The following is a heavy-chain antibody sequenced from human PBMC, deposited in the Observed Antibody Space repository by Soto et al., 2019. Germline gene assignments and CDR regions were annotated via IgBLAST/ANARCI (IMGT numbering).Heavy chain of an antibody. CDR2: IYYSGST. CDR3: VRDRRIWFDP. CDR1: GVSVSSAGYY. D-gene: IGHD2-15*01. Sequence: QVQLQESGPGLVKPSQTLSLTCTVSGVSVSSAGYYWTWIRQLPGKGLEWIGYIYYSGSTYYNPSLKSRVTISLDTSKNQFSLQLGSVTAADTAVYYCVRDRRIWFDPWGQGTLVTVSS. J-gene: IGHJ5*02. V-gene: IGHV4-31*03.